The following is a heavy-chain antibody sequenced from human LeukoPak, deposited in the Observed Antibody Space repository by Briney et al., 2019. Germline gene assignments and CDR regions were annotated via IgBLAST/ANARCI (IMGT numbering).Heavy chain of an antibody. V-gene: IGHV3-23*01. CDR1: GFTFSSYA. CDR3: ARELWGRGSGTYIDY. Sequence: SGGSLRLSCAASGFTFSSYAMTWVRQAPGKGLEWVSTISNSGGSTYYADSVRGRFTISSDNSKNTLYLQMNSQRTEDTAVYYCARELWGRGSGTYIDYWGQGTLVTVSS. CDR2: ISNSGGST. J-gene: IGHJ4*02. D-gene: IGHD3-10*01.